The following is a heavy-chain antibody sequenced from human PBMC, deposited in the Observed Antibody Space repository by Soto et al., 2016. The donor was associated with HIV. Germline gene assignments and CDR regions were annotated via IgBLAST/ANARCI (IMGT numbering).Heavy chain of an antibody. CDR2: FYYTGST. V-gene: IGHV4-39*01. CDR1: GGSIKTTAYY. Sequence: QLQLQESGPGLVKPSETLSLTCTVSGGSIKTTAYYWAWIRQPPGKGWSGVGAFYYTGSTYYNPSLKSRVTISVDASKNQFSLKLTSMTAADTAVYYCARLLEYWGQGTLVTVSS. CDR3: ARLLEY. J-gene: IGHJ4*02.